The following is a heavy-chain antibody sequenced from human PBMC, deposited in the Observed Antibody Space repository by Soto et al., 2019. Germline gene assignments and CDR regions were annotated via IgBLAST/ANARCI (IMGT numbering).Heavy chain of an antibody. J-gene: IGHJ4*02. CDR3: ARGVGRVTY. V-gene: IGHV3-48*03. CDR1: GFTFNDFE. D-gene: IGHD5-18*01. CDR2: IDGSGNTK. Sequence: EVQLLESGGGLVQPGGSLRLSGGVSGFTFNDFEMNWVRQAPGKGLEWLAYIDGSGNTKKYADSVRGRFTISRDNPKNSLFLPRSSLTAGDTAIYYYARGVGRVTYWGQGTLVSVPS.